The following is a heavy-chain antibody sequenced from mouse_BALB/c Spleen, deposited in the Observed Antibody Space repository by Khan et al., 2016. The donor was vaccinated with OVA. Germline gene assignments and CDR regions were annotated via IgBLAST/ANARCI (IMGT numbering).Heavy chain of an antibody. CDR2: LSYSGST. D-gene: IGHD1-2*01. V-gene: IGHV3-2*02. J-gene: IGHJ2*01. CDR1: GYSITSGYG. Sequence: QLEESGPGLVKPSQSLYLTCTVTGYSITSGYGWNWIRQFPGNKLEWMGYLSYSGSTNYNPSLKSRISITRDTSKNQFFLQLNSVTTEDTATYDCARTARIKYWGQGTTLTVSS. CDR3: ARTARIKY.